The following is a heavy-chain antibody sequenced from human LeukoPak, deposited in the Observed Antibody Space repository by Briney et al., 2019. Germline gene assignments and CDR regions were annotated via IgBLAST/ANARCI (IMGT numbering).Heavy chain of an antibody. CDR3: ARVLYSSSSDWFDP. Sequence: GSLRLSCAASGFTFSSYWMSWVRRAPGKGLEWVANIKQDGSEKYYVDSVKGRFTISRDNAKNSLYLQMNSLRAEDTAVYYCARVLYSSSSDWFDPWGQGTLVTVSS. V-gene: IGHV3-7*01. D-gene: IGHD6-6*01. CDR2: IKQDGSEK. CDR1: GFTFSSYW. J-gene: IGHJ5*02.